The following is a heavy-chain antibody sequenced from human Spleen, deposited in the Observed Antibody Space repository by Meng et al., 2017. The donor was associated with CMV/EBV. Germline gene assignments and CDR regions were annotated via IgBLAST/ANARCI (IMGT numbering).Heavy chain of an antibody. CDR1: GFTFSSYA. CDR3: AKFSGTTIHYYYGMDV. CDR2: IYSGGSSV. V-gene: IGHV3-23*03. D-gene: IGHD1-7*01. Sequence: GESLKISCAASGFTFSSYAMNWVRQAPGKGLDWVSVIYSGGSSVYYTDSVKGRFTISRDNSKNTLYLQMNSLRAEDTAVYYCAKFSGTTIHYYYGMDVWGQGTTVTVSS. J-gene: IGHJ6*02.